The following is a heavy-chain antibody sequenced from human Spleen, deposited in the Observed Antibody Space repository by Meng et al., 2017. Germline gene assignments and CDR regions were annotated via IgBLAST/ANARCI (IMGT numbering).Heavy chain of an antibody. Sequence: KVSCKGSGYSFSTYWIGWVRQMPGKGLEWMGIIYPDDSDTRYSPSFQDQVTISADKSISTAYLQWSSLKAPDTAVYYCARRITKNAFDIWGQGTMVTVSS. CDR1: GYSFSTYW. D-gene: IGHD3-16*01. CDR3: ARRITKNAFDI. CDR2: IYPDDSDT. J-gene: IGHJ3*02. V-gene: IGHV5-51*01.